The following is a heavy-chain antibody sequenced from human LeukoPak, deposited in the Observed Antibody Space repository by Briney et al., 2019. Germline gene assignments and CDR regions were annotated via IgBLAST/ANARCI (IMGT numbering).Heavy chain of an antibody. J-gene: IGHJ4*02. D-gene: IGHD6-6*01. V-gene: IGHV3-23*01. CDR1: GFTFSSYA. Sequence: PGGSLRLSCAASGFTFSSYAMSWVRQAPGKGLEWASAIGGNGGTTYYADSVKGRFIISRDNSKNRLILQMNSLRAEDTAIYYCAKATLSSSLINWGQGTLVTVSS. CDR2: IGGNGGTT. CDR3: AKATLSSSLIN.